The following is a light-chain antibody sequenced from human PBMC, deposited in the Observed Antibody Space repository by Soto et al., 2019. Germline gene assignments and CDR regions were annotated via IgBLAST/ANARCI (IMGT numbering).Light chain of an antibody. V-gene: IGLV2-14*01. CDR2: DVS. CDR1: SSDVGGYNY. J-gene: IGLJ1*01. CDR3: SPYTSTSTSYV. Sequence: VLTQPASVSGSPGQSITISCTGTSSDVGGYNYVSWYQQHPGKAPKLMIYDVSNRPSGVSNRFSGSKSGNTASLTISGLQAEDEADYYCSPYTSTSTSYVFGTGTKVTV.